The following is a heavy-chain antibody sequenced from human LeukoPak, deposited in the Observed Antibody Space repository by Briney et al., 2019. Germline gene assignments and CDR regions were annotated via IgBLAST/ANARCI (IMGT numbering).Heavy chain of an antibody. J-gene: IGHJ4*02. CDR3: AREVAI. V-gene: IGHV1-24*01. CDR1: GYTLTELS. CDR2: FDPEDGET. D-gene: IGHD2-15*01. Sequence: ASVKVSCKVSGYTLTELSMHWVRQAPGKGLEWMGGFDPEDGETIYAQKFQGRVTVTEDTSTDTAYMELSSLRSEDTAVYYCAREVAIWGQGTLVTVSS.